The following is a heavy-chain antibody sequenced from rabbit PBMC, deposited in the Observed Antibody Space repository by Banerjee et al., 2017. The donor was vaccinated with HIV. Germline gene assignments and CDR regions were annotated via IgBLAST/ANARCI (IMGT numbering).Heavy chain of an antibody. J-gene: IGHJ4*01. D-gene: IGHD6-1*01. Sequence: QSLEESGGDLVKPGASLTLTCTASGFSFSNGYVMCWVRQAPGKGLEWIACINTISGDTVYATWAKGRFTISKASWTTVTLQMTSLTAADTATYFCARSSLLWLWSENLWGPGTLVTVS. CDR1: GFSFSNGYV. V-gene: IGHV1S40*01. CDR2: INTISGDT. CDR3: ARSSLLWLWSENL.